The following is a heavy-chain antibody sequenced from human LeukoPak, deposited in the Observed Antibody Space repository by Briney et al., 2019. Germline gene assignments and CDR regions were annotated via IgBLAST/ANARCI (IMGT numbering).Heavy chain of an antibody. CDR2: IKKDGSEK. Sequence: HAGGPLRLSCQSSGFTFDIYGMHWVRQAPGKGLEWVANIKKDGSEKYYVDSVKGRFTISRDNAKTSLYLQMNSLRAEDTAVYYCARDLSGVTGYTYGRGIDYWGQGTLVTVSS. J-gene: IGHJ4*02. CDR1: GFTFDIYG. CDR3: ARDLSGVTGYTYGRGIDY. V-gene: IGHV3-7*01. D-gene: IGHD5-18*01.